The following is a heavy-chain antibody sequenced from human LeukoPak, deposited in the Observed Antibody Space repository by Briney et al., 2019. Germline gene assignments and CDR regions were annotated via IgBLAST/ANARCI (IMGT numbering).Heavy chain of an antibody. V-gene: IGHV3-48*02. Sequence: GGSLRLSCAASGFTFSSYAMHWVRQAPGKGLEWVSYISSSSSTIYYADSVKGRFTISRDNAKNSLYLQMNSLRDEDTAVYYCARTYGDYVPDAFDIWGQGTMVTVSS. D-gene: IGHD4-17*01. CDR2: ISSSSSTI. J-gene: IGHJ3*02. CDR1: GFTFSSYA. CDR3: ARTYGDYVPDAFDI.